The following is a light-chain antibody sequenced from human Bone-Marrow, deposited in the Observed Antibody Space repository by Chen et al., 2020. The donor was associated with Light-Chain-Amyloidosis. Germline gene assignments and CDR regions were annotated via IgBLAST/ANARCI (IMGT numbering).Light chain of an antibody. CDR1: QSISSY. Sequence: IRMTQSPPSLSASVGDRVTITCRASQSISSYLNWYQQKPGNAPKLLIYAASSLQSGVPSRFSGSGSGTDFTLTISSLQPEDFATYYCQQSYSTPRATFGQGTKLEIK. V-gene: IGKV1-39*01. J-gene: IGKJ2*01. CDR3: QQSYSTPRAT. CDR2: AAS.